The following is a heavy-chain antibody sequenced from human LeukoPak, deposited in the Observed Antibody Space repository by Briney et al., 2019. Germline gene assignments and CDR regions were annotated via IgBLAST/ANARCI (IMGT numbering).Heavy chain of an antibody. CDR3: AKRYGSGSYYLYYFDY. V-gene: IGHV3-30*18. J-gene: IGHJ4*02. Sequence: PGGSLRLSCAASGFTFSSYGMHWVRQAPGKGLEWVAVISYDGSNKYYADSVKGRFTISRDNSKNTLYLQMNSLRAEDTAVYYCAKRYGSGSYYLYYFDYWGQGTLVTVSS. CDR1: GFTFSSYG. CDR2: ISYDGSNK. D-gene: IGHD3-10*01.